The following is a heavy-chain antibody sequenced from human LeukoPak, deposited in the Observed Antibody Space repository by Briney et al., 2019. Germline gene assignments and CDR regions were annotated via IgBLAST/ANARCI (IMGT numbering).Heavy chain of an antibody. V-gene: IGHV1-8*01. CDR1: GYTFTNYD. CDR3: ARDQVIVVVVAALRQREMGGFDP. J-gene: IGHJ5*02. CDR2: MNPKSGNT. D-gene: IGHD2-15*01. Sequence: ASVKVSCRASGYTFTNYDITWVRQATGQGPEWMGWMNPKSGNTGYAQKFQGRVTMTRNTSISTAYMELSSLRSDDTAVYYCARDQVIVVVVAALRQREMGGFDPWGQVTLVTVSS.